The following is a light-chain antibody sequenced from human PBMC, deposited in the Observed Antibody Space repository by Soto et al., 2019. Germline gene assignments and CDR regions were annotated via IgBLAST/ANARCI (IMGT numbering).Light chain of an antibody. V-gene: IGLV1-44*01. J-gene: IGLJ3*02. Sequence: QSVLTQSPSASGTPGQRVTISCSGTTSNIGSNTVSWYHHLPGTAPKLLIYSNDQRPSGVPDRFSGSKSGTSASLAISGLQSEDEADYYCAIWDLTLSAWVFGGGTKLTVL. CDR1: TSNIGSNT. CDR3: AIWDLTLSAWV. CDR2: SND.